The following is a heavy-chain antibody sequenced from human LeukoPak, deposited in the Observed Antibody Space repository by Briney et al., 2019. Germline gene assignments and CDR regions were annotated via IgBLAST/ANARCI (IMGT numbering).Heavy chain of an antibody. J-gene: IGHJ4*02. Sequence: GGSLRLSCVGSGLTFSSCAMIWVRQTPGKGLEWVSVISGTGGTTYDADSVKGRFTISRDNSKNTLYLQMNSLSAEDTAVYYCARRVARYYVDYWGQGTLVTVSS. CDR3: ARRVARYYVDY. CDR1: GLTFSSCA. CDR2: ISGTGGTT. V-gene: IGHV3-23*01.